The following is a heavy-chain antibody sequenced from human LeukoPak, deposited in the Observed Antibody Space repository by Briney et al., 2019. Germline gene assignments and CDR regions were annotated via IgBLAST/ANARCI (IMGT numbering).Heavy chain of an antibody. Sequence: ASVKVSCKASGYTFTGYYMHWVRQAPGQGLEWMGWINPNSGGTNYAQKFQGWVTISVDTSKNQFSLQLRSVTAADTAVYYCARVPTWDVVSVALRVGYAFDIWGQGTMVTVSS. CDR3: ARVPTWDVVSVALRVGYAFDI. J-gene: IGHJ3*02. D-gene: IGHD2-2*01. CDR2: INPNSGGT. CDR1: GYTFTGYY. V-gene: IGHV1-2*04.